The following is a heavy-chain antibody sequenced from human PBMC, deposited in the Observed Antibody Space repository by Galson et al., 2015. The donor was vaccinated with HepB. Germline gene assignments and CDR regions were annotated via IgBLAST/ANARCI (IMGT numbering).Heavy chain of an antibody. CDR2: IYYSGST. Sequence: ETLSLTCTVSGGSISSYYWSWIRQPPGKGLEWIGYIYYSGSTNYNPSLKSRVTISVDTSKNQFSLKLSSVTAADTAVYYCARAPGAAADMDYWGQGTLVTVSS. D-gene: IGHD6-13*01. CDR1: GGSISSYY. J-gene: IGHJ4*02. CDR3: ARAPGAAADMDY. V-gene: IGHV4-59*01.